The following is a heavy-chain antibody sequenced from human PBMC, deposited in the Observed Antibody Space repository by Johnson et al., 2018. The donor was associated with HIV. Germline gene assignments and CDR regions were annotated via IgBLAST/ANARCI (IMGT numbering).Heavy chain of an antibody. CDR2: IRSEAYGGTT. CDR3: TAHYRNAFDI. CDR1: GFTFGDYA. J-gene: IGHJ3*02. D-gene: IGHD1-26*01. V-gene: IGHV3-49*03. Sequence: VQLVESGGGVVRPGGSLRLSCAASGFTFGDYAMSWFRQAPGKGLEWVGFIRSEAYGGTTDYAASVKGRVTLSRDDSKNTLFLQMNSLKTEDTALYYCTAHYRNAFDIWGQGTMVTVSS.